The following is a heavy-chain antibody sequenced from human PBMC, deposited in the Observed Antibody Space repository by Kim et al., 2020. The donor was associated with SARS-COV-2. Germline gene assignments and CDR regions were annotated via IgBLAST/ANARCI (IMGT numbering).Heavy chain of an antibody. CDR3: AKDIGDGYNKYYFDY. D-gene: IGHD5-12*01. V-gene: IGHV3-9*01. J-gene: IGHJ4*02. CDR2: ISWNSGSI. Sequence: GGSLRLSCAASGFTFDDYAMHWVRQAPGKGLEWVSGISWNSGSIGYADSVKGRFTISRDNAKNSLYLQMNSLRAEDTALYYCAKDIGDGYNKYYFDYWGQGTLVTVSS. CDR1: GFTFDDYA.